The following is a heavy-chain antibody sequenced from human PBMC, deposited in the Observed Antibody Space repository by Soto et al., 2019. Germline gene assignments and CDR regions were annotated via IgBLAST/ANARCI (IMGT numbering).Heavy chain of an antibody. D-gene: IGHD4-17*01. CDR2: IIPIFGTA. J-gene: IGHJ2*01. V-gene: IGHV1-69*12. Sequence: QVQLVQSGAEVKKPGSSVKVSCKASGGTFSSYSISWVRQAPGQGLEWMGGIIPIFGTANYAQKFQGRVTITADESTSTAYMELSSLRSEDTAVYYCARGGAMTTVTLYWYFDLWGRGTLVTVSS. CDR3: ARGGAMTTVTLYWYFDL. CDR1: GGTFSSYS.